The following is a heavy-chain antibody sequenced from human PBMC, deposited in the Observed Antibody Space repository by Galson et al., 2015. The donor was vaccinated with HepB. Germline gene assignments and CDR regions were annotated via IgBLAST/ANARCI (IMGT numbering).Heavy chain of an antibody. CDR3: ARGGIVRYFDWVTFDF. Sequence: SLRLSCAASGFTFSTYWMSWVRQAPGKGLEWVANIKQDGSEKYYVDSVKGRFTISRDNAKNSLYVQMNSLRAEDTAVYYCARGGIVRYFDWVTFDFWGQGTVVTVSS. CDR1: GFTFSTYW. V-gene: IGHV3-7*03. J-gene: IGHJ4*02. CDR2: IKQDGSEK. D-gene: IGHD3-9*01.